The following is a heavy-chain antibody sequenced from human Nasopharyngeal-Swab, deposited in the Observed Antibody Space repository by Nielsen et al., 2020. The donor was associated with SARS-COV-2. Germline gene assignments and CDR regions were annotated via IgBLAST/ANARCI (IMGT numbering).Heavy chain of an antibody. D-gene: IGHD4-11*01. Sequence: SETLSLTCTVSGGSVSSESYYWTWVRQSPGKGLDWIGYIYCSGSSSYNPSLKSRVTISVDMSKNQFSLKLTSVTAADTAVYYCARDTVHYGMDVWGQGTTVTVSS. CDR2: IYCSGSS. CDR3: ARDTVHYGMDV. CDR1: GGSVSSESYY. J-gene: IGHJ6*02. V-gene: IGHV4-61*01.